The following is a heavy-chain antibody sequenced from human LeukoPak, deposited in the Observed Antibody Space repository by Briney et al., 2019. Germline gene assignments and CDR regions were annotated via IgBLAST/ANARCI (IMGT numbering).Heavy chain of an antibody. Sequence: SETLSLTCTVSGGSISGYYWSWIRQPPGKGLEWTGYMHSSGSTKYNPSLKGRLTISIDTSKNQLSLKLTPVTAADTAVYYCARGGTSGYDFNYWGQGILVTVSS. CDR3: ARGGTSGYDFNY. V-gene: IGHV4-59*01. J-gene: IGHJ4*02. CDR2: MHSSGST. D-gene: IGHD5-12*01. CDR1: GGSISGYY.